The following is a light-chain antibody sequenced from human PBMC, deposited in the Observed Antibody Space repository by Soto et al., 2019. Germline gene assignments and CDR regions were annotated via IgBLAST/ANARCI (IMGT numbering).Light chain of an antibody. J-gene: IGKJ2*01. CDR1: LSISSW. CDR2: EAS. V-gene: IGKV1-5*03. Sequence: DNQMTQSPSTLSASVGDTVSITCRASLSISSWLAWYQQKPGKAPKLLIYEASNLKSEVPSRFSGSGSGTDFTLTINGLQPDDFATYYCQQYDRFPYSFGPGTRLEIK. CDR3: QQYDRFPYS.